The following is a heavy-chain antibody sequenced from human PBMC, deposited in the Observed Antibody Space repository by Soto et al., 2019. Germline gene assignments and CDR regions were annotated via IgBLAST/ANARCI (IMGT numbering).Heavy chain of an antibody. CDR3: ASVWSNWGSGEYY. CDR2: IYSGGST. CDR1: GFTVSSNY. Sequence: GGSLRLSCAASGFTVSSNYMSWVRQAPGKGLEWVSVIYSGGSTYYADSVKGRFTISRDNSKNTLYLQMNSLRAEDTAVYYCASVWSNWGSGEYYWGQGTLVTVSS. D-gene: IGHD7-27*01. V-gene: IGHV3-53*01. J-gene: IGHJ4*02.